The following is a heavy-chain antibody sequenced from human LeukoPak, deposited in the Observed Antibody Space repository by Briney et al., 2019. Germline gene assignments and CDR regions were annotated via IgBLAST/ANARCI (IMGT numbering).Heavy chain of an antibody. V-gene: IGHV1-2*02. CDR3: ARVKISIVVVPAAFDY. D-gene: IGHD2-2*01. J-gene: IGHJ4*02. CDR2: INPNSGGT. Sequence: GASVKVSCKASGYTFTGYYMHWVRQAPGQGLEWMGWINPNSGGTNYAQKFQGRVTMTRDTSISTAYMELSRLRSDDTAVYYCARVKISIVVVPAAFDYWGQGTLVTVSS. CDR1: GYTFTGYY.